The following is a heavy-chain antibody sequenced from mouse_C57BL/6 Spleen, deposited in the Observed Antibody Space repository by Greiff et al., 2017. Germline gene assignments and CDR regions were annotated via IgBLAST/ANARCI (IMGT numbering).Heavy chain of an antibody. CDR1: GYTFTSYW. V-gene: IGHV1-50*01. J-gene: IGHJ1*03. CDR2: IDPSDSYT. Sequence: QVQLKQPGAELVKPGASVKLSCKASGYTFTSYWMQWVKQRPGQGLEWIEEIDPSDSYTNYNQKFKGKATLTVDTSSSTAYMQLSSLTSEDSAVYYCARKDYSNGGPWGTGTTVTVSS. D-gene: IGHD2-5*01. CDR3: ARKDYSNGGP.